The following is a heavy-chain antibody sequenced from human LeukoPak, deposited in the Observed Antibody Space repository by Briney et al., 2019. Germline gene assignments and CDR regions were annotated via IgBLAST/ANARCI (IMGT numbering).Heavy chain of an antibody. D-gene: IGHD6-25*01. CDR1: GFTFSSYA. CDR2: ISGSGGST. J-gene: IGHJ4*02. CDR3: AKDDASRLGGDYYFDY. Sequence: GRSLRLSCAASGFTFSSYAMSWVRQAPGKGLEWVSAISGSGGSTYYADSVKGRFTISRDNSKNTLYLQMNSLRAEDTAVYYCAKDDASRLGGDYYFDYWGQGTLVTVSS. V-gene: IGHV3-23*01.